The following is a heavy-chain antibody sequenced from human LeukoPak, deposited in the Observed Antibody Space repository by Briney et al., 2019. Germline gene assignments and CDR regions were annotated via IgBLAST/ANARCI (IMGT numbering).Heavy chain of an antibody. CDR1: GLTFSSYG. CDR3: ATLMGVVRGIIIGYLGY. CDR2: ISASGGNT. V-gene: IGHV3-23*01. D-gene: IGHD3-10*01. J-gene: IGHJ4*02. Sequence: GGSLRLSCAASGLTFSSYGMSWVRQVPGKGLEWVSGISASGGNTYHADSVKGRFTMSRDNSKNMLYLQMKSLRAEDTAIYYCATLMGVVRGIIIGYLGYWGQGTLVTVSP.